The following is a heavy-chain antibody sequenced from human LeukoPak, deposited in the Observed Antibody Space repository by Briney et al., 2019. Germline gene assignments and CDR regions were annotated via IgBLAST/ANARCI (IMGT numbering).Heavy chain of an antibody. J-gene: IGHJ6*03. CDR1: GFTFSSYT. CDR2: ISISSSYI. Sequence: PGGSLRLSCAVSGFTFSSYTINWVRQAPGKGLEWVSSISISSSYIYYADSVKGRFTISRDNAKNSLSLQMNSLRAEDTAVYYCARDRLLEDRDYHYYYYMDVWGIGTTVTVSS. CDR3: ARDRLLEDRDYHYYYYMDV. D-gene: IGHD1-1*01. V-gene: IGHV3-21*01.